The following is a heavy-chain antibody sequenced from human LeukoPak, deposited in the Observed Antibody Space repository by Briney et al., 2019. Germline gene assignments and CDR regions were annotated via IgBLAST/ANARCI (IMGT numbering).Heavy chain of an antibody. J-gene: IGHJ4*02. V-gene: IGHV4-59*08. CDR3: ARGAGAVYNLQPFDY. Sequence: PSETPSLTCTVSGDSISSYYWSWIRQPPGKGLEWIGYIYYSGSTKYNPSLKSRVSISVDTSKNQFSLKLSSVTAADTAVYYCARGAGAVYNLQPFDYWGQGTLVTVSS. CDR1: GDSISSYY. D-gene: IGHD5-24*01. CDR2: IYYSGST.